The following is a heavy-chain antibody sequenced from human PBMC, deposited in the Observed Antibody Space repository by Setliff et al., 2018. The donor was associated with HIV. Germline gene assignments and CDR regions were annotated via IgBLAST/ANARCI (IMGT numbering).Heavy chain of an antibody. CDR1: GGSISSSNW. CDR3: ARGFRSGRIFGIDY. D-gene: IGHD3-3*01. Sequence: SETLSLTCAVSGGSISSSNWWSWVRHPPGKGLEWIGEIYHTGSTNYNPSLKSRVTISVDKSNNQFSLKLSSVTAADTAVYYCARGFRSGRIFGIDYWGQGTLVTVSS. V-gene: IGHV4-4*02. J-gene: IGHJ4*02. CDR2: IYHTGST.